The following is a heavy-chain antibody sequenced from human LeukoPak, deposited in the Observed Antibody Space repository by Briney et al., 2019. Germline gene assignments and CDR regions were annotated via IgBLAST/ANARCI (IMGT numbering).Heavy chain of an antibody. J-gene: IGHJ6*02. D-gene: IGHD3-10*01. CDR3: ARDSDGMSV. Sequence: GGSLRLSCAASRFTFSTYGMHWVRQAPGKGLEWVALISYDGTNKYYADSVKGRFTVSRDNSKSTLYLQVNSLRAEDTAVYYCARDSDGMSVWGLGTTVTVSS. V-gene: IGHV3-30*03. CDR2: ISYDGTNK. CDR1: RFTFSTYG.